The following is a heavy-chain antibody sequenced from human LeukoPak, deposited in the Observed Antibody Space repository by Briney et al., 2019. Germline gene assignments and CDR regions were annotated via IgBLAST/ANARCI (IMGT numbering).Heavy chain of an antibody. CDR1: GGSISSYY. CDR2: VFYSGTT. V-gene: IGHV4-59*01. J-gene: IGHJ4*02. D-gene: IGHD2/OR15-2a*01. CDR3: ARLDNYLFDY. Sequence: PSETLSLTCTVSGGSISSYYWSWIRQPPGKGLEWIGFVFYSGTTHYNPSLKSRVTLSVDTSKNQFSLTLTSVTAADTAVYYCARLDNYLFDYWGQGSLVTVSP.